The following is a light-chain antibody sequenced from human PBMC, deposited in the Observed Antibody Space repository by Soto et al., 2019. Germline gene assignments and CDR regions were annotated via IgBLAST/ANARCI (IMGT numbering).Light chain of an antibody. J-gene: IGLJ3*02. CDR1: SSEIGSYNY. CDR3: CSYAGTHTFV. CDR2: DVS. Sequence: QSVLTQPRSVSGSPGQSVTISCTGTSSEIGSYNYVSWYQQHPGKAPKLMIYDVSKRPSGVPDRFSGSKSVNTVSLTISGRQAENEADYYCCSYAGTHTFVFGGGTKLTVL. V-gene: IGLV2-11*01.